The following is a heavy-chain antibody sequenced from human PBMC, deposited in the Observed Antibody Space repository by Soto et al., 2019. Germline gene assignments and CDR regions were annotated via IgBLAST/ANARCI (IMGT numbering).Heavy chain of an antibody. J-gene: IGHJ6*02. CDR3: ARGIKRYYYYGMDV. CDR1: GGTFSSYA. V-gene: IGHV1-69*13. D-gene: IGHD3-10*01. Sequence: SVKVSCKAAGGTFSSYAISWLRQAPGQGLEWMGGIIPIFGTANYAQKFQGRVTITADESTSTAYMELSSLRSEDTAVYYCARGIKRYYYYGMDVWGQGTTVTVSS. CDR2: IIPIFGTA.